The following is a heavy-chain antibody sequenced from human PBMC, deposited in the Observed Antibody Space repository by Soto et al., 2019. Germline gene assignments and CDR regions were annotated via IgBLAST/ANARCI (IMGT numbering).Heavy chain of an antibody. J-gene: IGHJ5*02. D-gene: IGHD3-22*01. CDR2: INHSGST. Sequence: QVQLQQWGAGLLKPSETLSLTCAVYGGSFSGYYWSWIRQPPGKGLEWSGEINHSGSTNYNPSLKSRVTISVDTSKNQFSLKLSSVTAADTAVYYCARGYDSIGYQNWFDPWGQGTLVTVSS. V-gene: IGHV4-34*01. CDR3: ARGYDSIGYQNWFDP. CDR1: GGSFSGYY.